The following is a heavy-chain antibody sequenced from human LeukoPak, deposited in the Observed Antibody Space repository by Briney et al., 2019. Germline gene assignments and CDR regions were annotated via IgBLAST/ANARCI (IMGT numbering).Heavy chain of an antibody. D-gene: IGHD4-17*01. CDR2: IYYSGST. CDR1: GGSISSYY. Sequence: SETLSLTCTVSGGSISSYYWSWIRQPPGKGLEWIGYIYYSGSTNYNPSLKSRVTISVDTSKNQFSLKLSSVTAADTAVYYCARRGPGYGDPTAFDYWGQGTLVTVSS. CDR3: ARRGPGYGDPTAFDY. V-gene: IGHV4-59*08. J-gene: IGHJ4*02.